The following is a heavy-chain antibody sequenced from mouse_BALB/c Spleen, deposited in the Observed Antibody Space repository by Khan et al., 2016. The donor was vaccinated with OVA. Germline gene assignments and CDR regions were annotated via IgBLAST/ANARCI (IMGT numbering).Heavy chain of an antibody. V-gene: IGHV5-6*01. D-gene: IGHD1-1*01. Sequence: EVELVESGGDLVKPGGSLKLSCAASGFTFSTYGMSWVRQTPDKRLEWVATVSSGGHYTYYPDTVKGRFTISRDNVKNTLYLQMSRLKYEDTAMFYCARIAYYYDSEGFAYWGQGTLVTVSA. J-gene: IGHJ3*01. CDR2: VSSGGHYT. CDR1: GFTFSTYG. CDR3: ARIAYYYDSEGFAY.